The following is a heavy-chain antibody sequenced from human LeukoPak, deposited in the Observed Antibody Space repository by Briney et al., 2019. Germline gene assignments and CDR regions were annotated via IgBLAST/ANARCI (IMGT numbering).Heavy chain of an antibody. CDR1: GDSISSRTYY. CDR2: FYDTETT. Sequence: PSETLSLTCIVSGDSISSRTYYWGWIRQTPGKGLEWIGSFYDTETTYYSPSLRSRLTISGDISNNQLSLKLKSVTAADTAVYYCARQTIGVNIFGVPSQFDPWGQGTLVTVSS. CDR3: ARQTIGVNIFGVPSQFDP. V-gene: IGHV4-39*01. D-gene: IGHD3-3*02. J-gene: IGHJ5*02.